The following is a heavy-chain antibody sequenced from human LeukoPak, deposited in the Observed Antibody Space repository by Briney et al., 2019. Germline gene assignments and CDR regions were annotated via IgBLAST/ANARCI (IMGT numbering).Heavy chain of an antibody. CDR1: GYTFTSYY. D-gene: IGHD1-7*01. CDR2: INPTSGTT. V-gene: IGHV1-46*01. Sequence: ASAKVSCMASGYTFTSYYIHWVRQAPGQGLEWMGLINPTSGTTKYSQKFKGRVTMTRDTSTSTVYMELSGLRSEDTAVYYCARDPGITGTTEWGQGTLVTVSS. CDR3: ARDPGITGTTE. J-gene: IGHJ4*02.